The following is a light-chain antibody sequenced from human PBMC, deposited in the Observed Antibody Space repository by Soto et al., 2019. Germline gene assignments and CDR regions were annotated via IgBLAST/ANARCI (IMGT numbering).Light chain of an antibody. V-gene: IGKV4-1*01. Sequence: DIVMTQSPDSLAVSLGERATINCKSSQSVLYSSNNKNYLAWYKQKPGQPPQLLIYWASTRESGVPDRSSGSGSWTDFTLTISSLQAEDLAAYYCQPYYNTPEVTLGPGTNVHIK. CDR1: QSVLYSSNNKNY. CDR3: QPYYNTPEVT. J-gene: IGKJ3*01. CDR2: WAS.